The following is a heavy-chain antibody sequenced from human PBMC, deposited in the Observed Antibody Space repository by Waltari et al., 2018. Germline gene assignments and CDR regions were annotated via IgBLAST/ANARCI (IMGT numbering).Heavy chain of an antibody. D-gene: IGHD4-17*01. CDR3: AKDWDYGEYGFFDY. CDR2: IYSGGST. CDR1: GFTFSSYA. J-gene: IGHJ4*02. V-gene: IGHV3-23*03. Sequence: EVQLLESGGGLVQPGGSLRLSCAASGFTFSSYAMSWVRQAPGKGLEWVSVIYSGGSTDYADSVKGRFTISRDNSKNTLYLQMNSLRAEDTAVYYCAKDWDYGEYGFFDYWGQGTLVTVSS.